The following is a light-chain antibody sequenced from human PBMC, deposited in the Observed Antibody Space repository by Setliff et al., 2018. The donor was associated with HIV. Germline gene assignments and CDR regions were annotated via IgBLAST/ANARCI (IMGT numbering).Light chain of an antibody. Sequence: LTQPAXRSGSPGQSITISCTGTSSDVGVSKYVSWYQQHPGKGPKLIIYDVTNRPSGVSNRFSGSKSGNTASLTISGLQPEDEADYYCPAHTPFVLFGGGTK. CDR1: SSDVGVSKY. J-gene: IGLJ3*02. V-gene: IGLV2-14*03. CDR2: DVT. CDR3: PAHTPFVL.